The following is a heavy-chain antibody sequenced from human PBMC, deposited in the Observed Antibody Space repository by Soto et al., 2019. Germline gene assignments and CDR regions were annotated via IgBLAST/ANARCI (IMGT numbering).Heavy chain of an antibody. V-gene: IGHV4-59*08. CDR1: GVSIANFF. CDR3: GRDRGGITVAANPLGEWFDP. J-gene: IGHJ5*02. Sequence: SETLSLTCTVSGVSIANFFWSWIRQPPGKGLEWIGYMSQGGTTTYNPSLKVRATISVDTSKNQLSLKLTSVTAADPVMHYVGRDRGGITVAANPLGEWFDPWGPGTLVTVSS. D-gene: IGHD6-19*01. CDR2: MSQGGTT.